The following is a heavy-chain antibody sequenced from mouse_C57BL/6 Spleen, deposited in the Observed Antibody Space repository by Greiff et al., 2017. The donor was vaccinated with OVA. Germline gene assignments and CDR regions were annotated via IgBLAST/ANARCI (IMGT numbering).Heavy chain of an antibody. CDR3: ARTYYSNLYYFDY. J-gene: IGHJ2*01. CDR2: INPSSGYT. D-gene: IGHD2-5*01. Sequence: VQGVESGAELAKPGASVKLSCKASGYTFTSYWMHWVKQRPGQGLEWIGYINPSSGYTKYNQKFKDKATLTADKSSSTAYMQLSSLTYEDSAVYYCARTYYSNLYYFDYWGQGTTLTVSS. CDR1: GYTFTSYW. V-gene: IGHV1-7*01.